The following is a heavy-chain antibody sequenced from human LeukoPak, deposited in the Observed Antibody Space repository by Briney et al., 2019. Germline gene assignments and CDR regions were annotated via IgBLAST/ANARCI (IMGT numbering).Heavy chain of an antibody. CDR1: GFTFDDYT. Sequence: PGGSLRLSCAASGFTFDDYTMHWVRQAPGKGLEWVSHISWDGGSTYYADSVKGRFTISRDNSKNSLYLQMNSLRTEDTALYYCAKEGADYGDLDAFDIWGQGTMVTVSS. V-gene: IGHV3-43*01. J-gene: IGHJ3*02. CDR3: AKEGADYGDLDAFDI. D-gene: IGHD4-17*01. CDR2: ISWDGGST.